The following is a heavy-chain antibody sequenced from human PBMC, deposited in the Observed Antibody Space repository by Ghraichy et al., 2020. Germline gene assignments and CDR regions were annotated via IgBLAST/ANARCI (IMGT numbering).Heavy chain of an antibody. Sequence: SETLSLTCTVSGGSISSYYWSWIRQPPGKGLEWIGYIYYSGSTNYNPSLKSRVTISVDTSKNQFSLKLSSVTAADTAVYYCATSRNAGYYYYYYMDVWGKGTTVTVSS. CDR2: IYYSGST. D-gene: IGHD4-11*01. CDR1: GGSISSYY. V-gene: IGHV4-59*08. CDR3: ATSRNAGYYYYYYMDV. J-gene: IGHJ6*03.